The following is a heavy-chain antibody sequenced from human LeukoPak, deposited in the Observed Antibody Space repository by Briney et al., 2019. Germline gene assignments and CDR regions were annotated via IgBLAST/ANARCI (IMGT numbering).Heavy chain of an antibody. CDR3: ARLNAYSSSWHYFDS. D-gene: IGHD6-13*01. V-gene: IGHV4-34*01. Sequence: SETLSLTCAVYGGSFSGYSWSWIRQPPGRGLEWIGTLYYSGTTSYNPSLQSRVTISVDTSKNQFSLKLSSVTAADTSIYYCARLNAYSSSWHYFDSWGQGTLVTVSS. CDR2: LYYSGTT. J-gene: IGHJ4*02. CDR1: GGSFSGYS.